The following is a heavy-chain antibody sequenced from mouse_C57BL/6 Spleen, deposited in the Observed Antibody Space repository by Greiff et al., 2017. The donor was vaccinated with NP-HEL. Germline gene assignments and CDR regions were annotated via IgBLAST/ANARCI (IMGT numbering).Heavy chain of an antibody. CDR2: ISDGGSYT. J-gene: IGHJ1*03. CDR1: GFTFSSYA. Sequence: VQLKESGGGLVKPGGSLKLSCAASGFTFSSYAMSWVRQTPEKRLEWVATISDGGSYTYYPDNVKGRFTISRDNAKNNLYLQMSHLKSEDTAMYYCARGRTYYGSSLWYFDVWGTGTTVTVSS. D-gene: IGHD1-1*01. V-gene: IGHV5-4*01. CDR3: ARGRTYYGSSLWYFDV.